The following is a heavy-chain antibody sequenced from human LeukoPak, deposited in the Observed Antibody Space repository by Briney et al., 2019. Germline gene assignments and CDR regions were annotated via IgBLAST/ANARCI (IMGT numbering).Heavy chain of an antibody. Sequence: PGGSLRLSCAASGFTFSSYWMHWVRHAPGKGLVWVSRINSDGSSTSYADSVKGRFTISRDNAKNTLYLQMNSLRAEDTAVYYCARVVRIGWFDPWGQGTLVTVSS. V-gene: IGHV3-74*01. J-gene: IGHJ5*02. CDR3: ARVVRIGWFDP. CDR1: GFTFSSYW. D-gene: IGHD3-10*01. CDR2: INSDGSST.